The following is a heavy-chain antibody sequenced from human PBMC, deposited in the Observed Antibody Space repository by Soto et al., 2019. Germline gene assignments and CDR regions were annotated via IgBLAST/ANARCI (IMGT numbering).Heavy chain of an antibody. CDR3: ARESQLVAFDY. D-gene: IGHD6-13*01. J-gene: IGHJ4*02. Sequence: GASVKVSCKASGYTFTGYYMHWVRQAPRQGLEWMGWINPNSGGTNYAQKFQGWVTMTRDTSISTAYMELSRLRSDDTAVYYCARESQLVAFDYWGQGTLVTSPQ. CDR1: GYTFTGYY. V-gene: IGHV1-2*04. CDR2: INPNSGGT.